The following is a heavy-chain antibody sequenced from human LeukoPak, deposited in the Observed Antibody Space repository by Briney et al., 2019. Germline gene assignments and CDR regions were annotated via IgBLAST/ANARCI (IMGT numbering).Heavy chain of an antibody. CDR3: TRAHSSGLNDY. D-gene: IGHD6-19*01. J-gene: IGHJ4*02. V-gene: IGHV3-49*03. Sequence: GGSLRLSCTASGFTFGDYAMSWFRQAPGKGLEWVGFIRSKAYGGTTEYAASVKGRFTISRDDSKSIAYLQMNSLKTEDTAVYYCTRAHSSGLNDYWGQGTLVTVSS. CDR2: IRSKAYGGTT. CDR1: GFTFGDYA.